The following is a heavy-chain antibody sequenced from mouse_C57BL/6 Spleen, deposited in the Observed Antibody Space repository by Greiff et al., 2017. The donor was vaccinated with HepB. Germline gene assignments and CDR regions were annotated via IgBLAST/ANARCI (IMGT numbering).Heavy chain of an antibody. Sequence: EVKLQQSGPELVKPGASVKIPCKASGYTFTDYNMDWVKQSHGKSLEWIGDINPNNGGTIYNQKFKGKATLTVDKSSSTAYMELRSLTSEDTAVYYCARSSIYYEYAGAMDYWGQGTSVTVSS. V-gene: IGHV1-18*01. J-gene: IGHJ4*01. CDR2: INPNNGGT. CDR3: ARSSIYYEYAGAMDY. CDR1: GYTFTDYN. D-gene: IGHD2-4*01.